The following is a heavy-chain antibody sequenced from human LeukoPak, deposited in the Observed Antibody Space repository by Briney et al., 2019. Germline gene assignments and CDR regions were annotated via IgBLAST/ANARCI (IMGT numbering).Heavy chain of an antibody. CDR3: ARKGAGYCTNGVCSIDY. V-gene: IGHV3-48*01. D-gene: IGHD2-8*01. CDR2: ISSSSSTI. Sequence: GGSLRLSCAASGFTFSSYSMNWVRQAPGKGLEWVSYISSSSSTIYYADSVKGRFTISRDNAKNSLYLQMNSLRAEDTAVYYCARKGAGYCTNGVCSIDYWGQGTLVTVSS. J-gene: IGHJ4*02. CDR1: GFTFSSYS.